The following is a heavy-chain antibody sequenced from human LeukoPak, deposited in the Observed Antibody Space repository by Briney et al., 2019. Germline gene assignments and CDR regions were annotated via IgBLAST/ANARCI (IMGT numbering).Heavy chain of an antibody. V-gene: IGHV4-61*01. CDR1: GGSVSSGSYY. D-gene: IGHD3-22*01. Sequence: PSETLSLTCTVSGGSVSSGSYYWSWIRQPPGKGLEWIGYIYYSGSTNYNPSLKSRVTISVDTSKNQFSLKQSSVTAAGTAVYYCARAYYYDSSGYHKNYYFDYWGQGTLVTVSS. CDR3: ARAYYYDSSGYHKNYYFDY. J-gene: IGHJ4*02. CDR2: IYYSGST.